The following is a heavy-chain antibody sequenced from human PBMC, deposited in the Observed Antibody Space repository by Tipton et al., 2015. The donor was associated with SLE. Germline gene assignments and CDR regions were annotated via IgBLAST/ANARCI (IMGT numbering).Heavy chain of an antibody. Sequence: TLSLTCTVSGGSIRNYYWSWIQQSPGRGLEWIGYIHYSGSTNYNPSLKSRVTISIDMSKNQFSLKLSSVTAADTAVYYCARTEVGGYSHDAFDLWGHGTMVTVSS. CDR1: GGSIRNYY. CDR3: ARTEVGGYSHDAFDL. V-gene: IGHV4-59*08. D-gene: IGHD6-25*01. CDR2: IHYSGST. J-gene: IGHJ3*01.